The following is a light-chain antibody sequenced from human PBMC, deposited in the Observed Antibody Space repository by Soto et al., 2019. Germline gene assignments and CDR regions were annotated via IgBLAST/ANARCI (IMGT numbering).Light chain of an antibody. CDR1: QSVSSKY. V-gene: IGKV3-20*01. Sequence: EIVLTQSPGTLSLSPGERATLSCRASQSVSSKYLAWYQQKSGQAPRVLIYGTSIRASGVPERFSGGGSGTDFALTITRMEPEDFAVYYCQQYGRSLFTCGPATKVDFK. CDR3: QQYGRSLFT. CDR2: GTS. J-gene: IGKJ3*01.